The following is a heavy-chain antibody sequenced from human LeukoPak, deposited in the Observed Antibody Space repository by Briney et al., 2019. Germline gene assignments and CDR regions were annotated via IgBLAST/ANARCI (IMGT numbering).Heavy chain of an antibody. CDR2: IIPIFGTA. CDR3: ARDWRRYSGSYNVD. CDR1: GGTFSSYA. J-gene: IGHJ4*02. D-gene: IGHD1-26*01. Sequence: SVKVSCKASGGTFSSYAISWVRQAPGQGLEWMGGIIPIFGTANYAQKFQGRVTITADKSTSTAYMGLSSLRSEDTAVYYCARDWRRYSGSYNVDWGQGTLVTVSS. V-gene: IGHV1-69*06.